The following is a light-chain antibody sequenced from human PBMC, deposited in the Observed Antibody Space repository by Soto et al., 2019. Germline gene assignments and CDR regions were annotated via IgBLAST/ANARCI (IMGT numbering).Light chain of an antibody. V-gene: IGKV1-39*01. Sequence: DIPMTQSPSSLSASVGDRVTITCRASQSISNYLNWYQQQPGKAPKLLIYAASSLQVGVPSRFTGSGSGTDFTLTISSLQPEDFATYYCQQSYNSPRTFGPGTKVDIK. CDR2: AAS. J-gene: IGKJ3*01. CDR3: QQSYNSPRT. CDR1: QSISNY.